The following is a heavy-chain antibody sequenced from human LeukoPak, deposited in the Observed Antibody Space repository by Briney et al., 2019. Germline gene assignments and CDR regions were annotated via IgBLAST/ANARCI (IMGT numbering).Heavy chain of an antibody. V-gene: IGHV4-30-2*01. D-gene: IGHD3-10*01. CDR3: ARRDSGTYAY. Sequence: SETLSLTCAVSGGSISSGGYSWSWIRQPPGKGLEWIGYIYHSGSTYSNPSLKSRVTISVDRSKNQFSLKVSSVTAADTAVYYCARRDSGTYAYWGQGILVTVSS. CDR2: IYHSGST. CDR1: GGSISSGGYS. J-gene: IGHJ4*02.